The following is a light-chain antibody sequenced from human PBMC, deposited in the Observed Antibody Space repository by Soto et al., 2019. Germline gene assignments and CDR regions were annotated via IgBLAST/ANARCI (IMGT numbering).Light chain of an antibody. CDR3: SSYTSSDSWV. CDR1: SSDVGAYNS. J-gene: IGLJ3*02. CDR2: DVN. Sequence: QSALTQPASVSGSPGQSLTISCTGTSSDVGAYNSVSWYQQHPGKAPKLMIFDVNTRTPGVSSRGSGSKSGNTASLTISGLQAEDEADYYCSSYTSSDSWVFGGGTKVTVL. V-gene: IGLV2-14*03.